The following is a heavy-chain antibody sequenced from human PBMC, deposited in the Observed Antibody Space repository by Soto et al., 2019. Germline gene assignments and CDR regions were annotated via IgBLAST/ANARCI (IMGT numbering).Heavy chain of an antibody. CDR1: GFTFSSCA. J-gene: IGHJ5*02. CDR2: IIDSGSTI. D-gene: IGHD2-2*01. CDR3: AREGEGHCISSSCLNWFDP. Sequence: PGGSLRLSCAASGFTFSSCAMGWVRQAPGKGLEWVSDIIDSGSTIYYADSVKGRFTISRDNAKNSLYLQMNSLRDEDTAVYYCAREGEGHCISSSCLNWFDPWGQGTMVTVSS. V-gene: IGHV3-48*02.